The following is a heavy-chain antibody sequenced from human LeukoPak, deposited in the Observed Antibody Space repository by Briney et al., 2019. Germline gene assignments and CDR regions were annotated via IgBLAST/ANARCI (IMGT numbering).Heavy chain of an antibody. CDR2: INPSGGST. D-gene: IGHD6-13*01. CDR1: GYTFTSYY. J-gene: IGHJ4*02. V-gene: IGHV1-46*01. Sequence: ASVKVSCKASGYTFTSYYMHWVRQAPGQGLGWMGIINPSGGSTSYAQKFQGRVTMTRDTSTSTAYMELSSLRSEDTAVYYCARDQVYSIAAAGTHYYFDYWGQGTLVTVSS. CDR3: ARDQVYSIAAAGTHYYFDY.